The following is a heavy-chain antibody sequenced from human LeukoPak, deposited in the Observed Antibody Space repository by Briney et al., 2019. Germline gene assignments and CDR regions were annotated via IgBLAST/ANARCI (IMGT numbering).Heavy chain of an antibody. CDR2: INPNSGGT. CDR3: ATSPYYYDSSGYYDY. D-gene: IGHD3-22*01. Sequence: ASVKVSCKASGYTFTGYYMHWVRQAPGQGLEWMGWINPNSGGTNYAQKFQGRVTMTRDTSISTAYMELSRLRSDDTAVYYYATSPYYYDSSGYYDYWGRGTLVTVSS. J-gene: IGHJ4*02. V-gene: IGHV1-2*02. CDR1: GYTFTGYY.